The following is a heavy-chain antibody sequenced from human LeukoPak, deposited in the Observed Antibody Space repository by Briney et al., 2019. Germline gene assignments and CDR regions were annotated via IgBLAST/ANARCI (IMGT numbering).Heavy chain of an antibody. D-gene: IGHD5-18*01. CDR1: GYRFTSYW. CDR2: IYPGDSDT. CDR3: ARRGEAMDPFDY. J-gene: IGHJ4*02. Sequence: GEALKISCKGSGYRFTSYWIGWVRQMPGKGLEGMGIIYPGDSDTRYSPSFQGQVTISADKSINTAYLQWSSLKASDTAIYYCARRGEAMDPFDYWGQGTLVTVSS. V-gene: IGHV5-51*01.